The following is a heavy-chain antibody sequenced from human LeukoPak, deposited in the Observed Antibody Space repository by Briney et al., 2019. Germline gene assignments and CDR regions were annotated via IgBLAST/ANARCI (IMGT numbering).Heavy chain of an antibody. J-gene: IGHJ4*02. CDR3: AKDAPVNIVVVPAANS. Sequence: PGGSLRLSCAASGFTFSSYAMSWVRQAPGKGLEWVSAIRGSGGSTYYADAEKGRFTISRDNSKNTLYLQMNRLRAEDTAVYYCAKDAPVNIVVVPAANSWGQGTLVTVSS. V-gene: IGHV3-23*01. CDR1: GFTFSSYA. CDR2: IRGSGGST. D-gene: IGHD2-2*01.